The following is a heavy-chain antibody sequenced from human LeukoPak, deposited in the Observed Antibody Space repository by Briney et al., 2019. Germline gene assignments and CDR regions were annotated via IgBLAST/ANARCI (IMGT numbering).Heavy chain of an antibody. CDR2: ISFDGSNK. V-gene: IGHV3-30-3*02. D-gene: IGHD3-9*01. Sequence: PGGSLRLSCAASGFAFSSYAVHWVRQAPGKGLEWVAFISFDGSNKYYADSVRGRFTISRDTPKNTLYLQMNSLRAEDTAVYYCAKSGILTGYSLDSGFFSDYWGQGTLVTVSS. CDR3: AKSGILTGYSLDSGFFSDY. CDR1: GFAFSSYA. J-gene: IGHJ4*02.